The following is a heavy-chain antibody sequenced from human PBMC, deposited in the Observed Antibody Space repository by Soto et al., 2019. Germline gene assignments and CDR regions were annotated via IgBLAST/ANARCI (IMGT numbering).Heavy chain of an antibody. CDR1: GGSTSSNEYY. Sequence: QLQLQESGPGLVKASETLALTCSVSGGSTSSNEYYWAWIRQPPGKGLEWIAAIYSSGNTYYNAALKSRVTVSIDTSNNLVFLKLTSVTGRDTGVYYCAGLLGRPFRMGGWGQGTTVTGS. J-gene: IGHJ6*02. V-gene: IGHV4-39*01. CDR2: IYSSGNT. CDR3: AGLLGRPFRMGG.